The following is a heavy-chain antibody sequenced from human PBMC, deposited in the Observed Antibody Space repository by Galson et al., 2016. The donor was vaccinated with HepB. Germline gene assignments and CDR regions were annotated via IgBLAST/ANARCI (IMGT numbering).Heavy chain of an antibody. Sequence: SLRLSCAASGFTVSSYGMHWVRQAPGTGLEWVAVISSDGRKKYDADYVRGRFTISRDNSKNTLFLQMNSLRAEDTAVYYCAKNDILAGSSAFDYWGQGTLVTVSS. D-gene: IGHD3-9*01. CDR3: AKNDILAGSSAFDY. J-gene: IGHJ4*02. CDR2: ISSDGRKK. CDR1: GFTVSSYG. V-gene: IGHV3-30*18.